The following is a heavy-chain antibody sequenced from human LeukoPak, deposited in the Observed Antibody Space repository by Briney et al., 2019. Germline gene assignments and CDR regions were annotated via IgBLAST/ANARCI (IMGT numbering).Heavy chain of an antibody. Sequence: GGSLRLSCAASGFTFSDYYMSRIRQAPGKGLEWVSYISSSGSTIYYADSVKGRFTISRDNAKNSLYLQMNSLRAEDTAVYYCATRIQGATISDIWGQGTMVTVSS. CDR1: GFTFSDYY. CDR3: ATRIQGATISDI. D-gene: IGHD5-12*01. V-gene: IGHV3-11*04. J-gene: IGHJ3*02. CDR2: ISSSGSTI.